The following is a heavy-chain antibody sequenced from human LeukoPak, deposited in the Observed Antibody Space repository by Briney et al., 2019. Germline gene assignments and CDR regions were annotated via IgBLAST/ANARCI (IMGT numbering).Heavy chain of an antibody. V-gene: IGHV1-18*01. Sequence: ASVKVSCKASGYTFTSYGISWVRQAPGQGLEWMGWISAYNGNTNYAQKLQGRVTMTTDTSTSTAYMEPRSLRSDDTAVYYCARDEAVAGPEYFQHWGQGTLVTVSS. CDR2: ISAYNGNT. CDR3: ARDEAVAGPEYFQH. CDR1: GYTFTSYG. D-gene: IGHD6-19*01. J-gene: IGHJ1*01.